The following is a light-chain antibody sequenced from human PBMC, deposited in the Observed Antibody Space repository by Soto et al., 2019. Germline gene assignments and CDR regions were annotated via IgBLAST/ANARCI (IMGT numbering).Light chain of an antibody. CDR3: AAWDDSLNGWV. V-gene: IGLV1-44*01. J-gene: IGLJ3*02. Sequence: QPVLTQPPSTSGTSGQRVTISCSGSGSNIGSNTVNWYQHFPGTAPKLLIYSNNQRPSGVPDRFSGSKSGTSASLAIRGLQSEDEADYYCAAWDDSLNGWVFGGGTQLTVL. CDR2: SNN. CDR1: GSNIGSNT.